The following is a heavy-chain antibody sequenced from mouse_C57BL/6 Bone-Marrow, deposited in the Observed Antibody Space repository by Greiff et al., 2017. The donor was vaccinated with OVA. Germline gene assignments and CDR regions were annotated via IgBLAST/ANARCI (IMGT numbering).Heavy chain of an antibody. CDR2: IYPGNSDT. CDR1: GYTFNSYW. J-gene: IGHJ4*01. Sequence: EVQLQQSGTVLARPGASVKMSCKTSGYTFNSYWMHWVKQRPGQGLEWIGAIYPGNSDTSYNQKFKGKAKLTAVTSASTAYMELSSLTNEDSAVYYCNQVVDYAMDDWGQGTSVTVSS. V-gene: IGHV1-5*01. D-gene: IGHD1-1*01. CDR3: NQVVDYAMDD.